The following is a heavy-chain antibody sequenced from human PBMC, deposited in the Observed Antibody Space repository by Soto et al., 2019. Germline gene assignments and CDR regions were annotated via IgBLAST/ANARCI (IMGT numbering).Heavy chain of an antibody. D-gene: IGHD3-10*02. CDR1: GGTFSTYG. CDR2: IIPIFGTT. V-gene: IGHV1-69*01. J-gene: IGHJ4*02. Sequence: QVQLVQSGAEVKKPGSSVKVSCKSSGGTFSTYGFFWVRQAPGQGLEWMGGIIPIFGTTNYAQKFQDRVTITTDETTSTVDMELTSPKSEDTAVYYCAIGGVRVFCCPLRIESWGQGTLVTVSS. CDR3: AIGGVRVFCCPLRIES.